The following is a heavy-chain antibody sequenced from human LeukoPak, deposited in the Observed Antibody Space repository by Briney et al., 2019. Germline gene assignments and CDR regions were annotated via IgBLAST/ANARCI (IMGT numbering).Heavy chain of an antibody. CDR2: VSYDGSNK. CDR3: ARDTHGYSSQENPDY. Sequence: GGSLRLSCAASGFTFSSYAMHWVRQAPGKGLEWVAVVSYDGSNKYYADSVKGRFTIPRDNSKNTLYLQMNSLRAEDTAVYYCARDTHGYSSQENPDYWGQGTLVTVSS. J-gene: IGHJ4*02. CDR1: GFTFSSYA. V-gene: IGHV3-30-3*01. D-gene: IGHD6-13*01.